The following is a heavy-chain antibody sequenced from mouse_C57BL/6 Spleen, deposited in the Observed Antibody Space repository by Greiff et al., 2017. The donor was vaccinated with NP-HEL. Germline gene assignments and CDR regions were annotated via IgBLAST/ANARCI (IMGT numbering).Heavy chain of an antibody. CDR2: INPSNGGT. CDR1: GYTFTSYW. D-gene: IGHD1-1*01. J-gene: IGHJ4*01. CDR3: ARGDYYGSSYLYYAMDY. Sequence: QVQLQQPGTELVKPGASVKLSCKASGYTFTSYWMHWVKQRPGQGLEWIGNINPSNGGTNYNEKFKSKATLTVDKSSSTAYMQLSSLTSEDSAVYYWARGDYYGSSYLYYAMDYWGQGTSVTVSS. V-gene: IGHV1-53*01.